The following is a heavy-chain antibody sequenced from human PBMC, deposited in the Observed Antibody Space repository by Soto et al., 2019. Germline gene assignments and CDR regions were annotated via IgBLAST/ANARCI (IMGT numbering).Heavy chain of an antibody. D-gene: IGHD3-3*01. CDR3: ARDLHDFWIGSAYGMDG. Sequence: QVQLVESGGSVVQPGRSLRLYCAATGFTFSSSGMHWVRQATGKGLKWVAVIWYDGSTKYYADTVKGRFTISRDNSKNTLYLQMNSLRAEDTAVYYCARDLHDFWIGSAYGMDGRSQGTTGTYSS. CDR2: IWYDGSTK. J-gene: IGHJ6*02. V-gene: IGHV3-33*01. CDR1: GFTFSSSG.